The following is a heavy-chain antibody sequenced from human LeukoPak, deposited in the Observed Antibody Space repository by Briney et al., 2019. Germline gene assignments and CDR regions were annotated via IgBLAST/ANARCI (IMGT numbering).Heavy chain of an antibody. D-gene: IGHD1-26*01. V-gene: IGHV3-30*02. J-gene: IGHJ3*02. CDR1: GFAFFTYG. CDR3: AKVDRLEIVGAWGAFDI. CDR2: IRSDRSIK. Sequence: GGSLRLSCAASGFAFFTYGMHWVRQAPGKGLEWVAFIRSDRSIKYFADSVKGRFTVSRDNSKNTLYLQMNSLRAEDTSVYYCAKVDRLEIVGAWGAFDIWGKGTMVTVST.